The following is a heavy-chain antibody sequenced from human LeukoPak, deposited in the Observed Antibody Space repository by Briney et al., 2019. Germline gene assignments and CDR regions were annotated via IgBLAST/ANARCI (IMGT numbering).Heavy chain of an antibody. CDR2: NSGSGT. V-gene: IGHV3-23*01. CDR3: AKGETTVPPRY. Sequence: GGSLRLSCTASGFIFSNYAMSWVRQAPGKGLEWVSANSGSGTYYAASVKGRFTISRDNSKNTLYLQMNSLRAEDTAVYYCAKGETTVPPRYWGQGTLVTVSS. J-gene: IGHJ4*02. CDR1: GFIFSNYA. D-gene: IGHD4-17*01.